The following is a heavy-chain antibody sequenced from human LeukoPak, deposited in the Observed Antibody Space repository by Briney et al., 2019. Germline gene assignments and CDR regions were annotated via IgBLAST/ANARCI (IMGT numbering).Heavy chain of an antibody. J-gene: IGHJ3*02. Sequence: GASVKVSCKASGYTFTSYYIHWVRQAPGQGLEWMGIINPSKSNTNYAQNFQGRVTMTRDTSTSTVYMELSSLRSEDTAVYYCARGDHVRIYAESSFDIWGQGTMVTVSS. D-gene: IGHD5/OR15-5a*01. V-gene: IGHV1-46*01. CDR1: GYTFTSYY. CDR3: ARGDHVRIYAESSFDI. CDR2: INPSKSNT.